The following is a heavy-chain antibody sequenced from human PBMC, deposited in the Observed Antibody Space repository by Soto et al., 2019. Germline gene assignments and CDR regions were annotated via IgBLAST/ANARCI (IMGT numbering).Heavy chain of an antibody. CDR2: IIPIFGTA. D-gene: IGHD2-2*01. CDR1: GGTFSSYA. Sequence: QVQLVQSGAEVKKPGSSVKVSCKASGGTFSSYAISWVRQAPGQGLEWMGGIIPIFGTANYAQKFQGRVTITADESTSTAYMELSSLRSEDTAVYYCARDRGYCSSTSCDATREKRFDYWGQGTLVTVSS. CDR3: ARDRGYCSSTSCDATREKRFDY. J-gene: IGHJ4*02. V-gene: IGHV1-69*01.